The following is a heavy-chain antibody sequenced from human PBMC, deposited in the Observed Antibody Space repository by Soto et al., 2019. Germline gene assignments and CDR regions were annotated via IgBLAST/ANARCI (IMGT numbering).Heavy chain of an antibody. CDR3: AKDMRPDGVWDFDS. Sequence: EGQLLESGGGLDQPGASLRFSCATSGFPFRPYTLAWVRQAPGRGPEWVSGIAQNGGTYYADSVKGRFTISRDNSRNTVSLQMTALKGEDTAIYYCAKDMRPDGVWDFDSWGQGTLVTVAS. CDR2: IAQNGGT. D-gene: IGHD4-17*01. V-gene: IGHV3-23*01. J-gene: IGHJ4*02. CDR1: GFPFRPYT.